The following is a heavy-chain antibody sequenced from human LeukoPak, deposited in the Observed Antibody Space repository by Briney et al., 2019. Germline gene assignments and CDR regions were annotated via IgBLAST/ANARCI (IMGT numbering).Heavy chain of an antibody. D-gene: IGHD7-27*01. CDR1: GFTFNNYW. J-gene: IGHJ4*02. CDR2: IKEDGSEK. Sequence: GGSLRLSCVASGFTFNNYWMTWVRQAPGKGPQWVANIKEDGSEKHYVDSVKGRFIISRDNAKNSLYLEMNSLRAEDTAVYYCARDWALDYWGQGTLVTVSS. CDR3: ARDWALDY. V-gene: IGHV3-7*01.